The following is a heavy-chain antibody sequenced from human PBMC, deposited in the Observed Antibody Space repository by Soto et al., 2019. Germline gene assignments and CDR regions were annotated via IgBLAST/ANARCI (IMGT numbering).Heavy chain of an antibody. CDR3: ARYCSGGSCYSSHFDH. CDR2: IFYSGST. V-gene: IGHV4-31*03. CDR1: GGSISSGGYY. J-gene: IGHJ4*01. D-gene: IGHD2-15*01. Sequence: QVQLQESGPGLVKPSQTLSLTCTVSGGSISSGGYYWSWICQRPGKGLEWIGYIFYSGSTYYNPSLKSRVTISVDTSKNQFSLKLSSVTAADTAVYYCARYCSGGSCYSSHFDHWGHATLVTVSS.